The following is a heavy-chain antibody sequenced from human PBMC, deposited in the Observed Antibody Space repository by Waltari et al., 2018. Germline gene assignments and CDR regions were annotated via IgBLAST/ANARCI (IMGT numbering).Heavy chain of an antibody. CDR1: GFTSTDHY. Sequence: EVQVVESGGGLVQPGGSLRLSCAASGFTSTDHYMNWVRQAPGKGLEWVGRIRNRARSFTTDYAASVEGRFAISRDDSKNLLYRQMNSLKTEDTAVYYCVRDKSGGYYDYWGQGTLVTVSS. CDR3: VRDKSGGYYDY. D-gene: IGHD1-26*01. V-gene: IGHV3-72*01. CDR2: IRNRARSFTT. J-gene: IGHJ4*02.